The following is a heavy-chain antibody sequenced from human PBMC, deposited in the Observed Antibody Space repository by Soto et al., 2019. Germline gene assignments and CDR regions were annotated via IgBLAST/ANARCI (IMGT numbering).Heavy chain of an antibody. V-gene: IGHV3-48*04. D-gene: IGHD3-22*01. CDR2: ISSSSSTI. CDR3: ARFYYDSSGYLPSPYYYYYGMDV. J-gene: IGHJ6*02. CDR1: GFTFNSYS. Sequence: GGPLILSCAASGFTFNSYSMNWVRQAPGKGLEWVSYISSSSSTIYYADSVKGRFTISRDNAKNSLYLQMNSLRAEDTAVYYCARFYYDSSGYLPSPYYYYYGMDVWGQGTTVTVSS.